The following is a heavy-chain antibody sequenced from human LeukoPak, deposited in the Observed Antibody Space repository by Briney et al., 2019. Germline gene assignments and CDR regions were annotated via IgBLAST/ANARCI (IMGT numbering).Heavy chain of an antibody. CDR1: GFTFSNYW. D-gene: IGHD5-12*01. J-gene: IGHJ4*02. V-gene: IGHV3-7*01. CDR2: INQDRSEE. CDR3: VRDGGVSGYDLLDY. Sequence: GGSLRLSCAASGFTFSNYWMTWVRQAPGKGLEWVAHINQDRSEEHYMDSAKARFTISRDNAKNSLSLHMNSLRAEDTAVYYCVRDGGVSGYDLLDYWGQGTLVTVSS.